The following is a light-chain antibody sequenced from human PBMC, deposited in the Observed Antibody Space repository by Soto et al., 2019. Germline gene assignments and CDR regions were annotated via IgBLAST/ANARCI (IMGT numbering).Light chain of an antibody. CDR1: NNDVGGYNY. J-gene: IGLJ1*01. CDR2: TVT. CDR3: CSYAGSSSYV. V-gene: IGLV2-11*01. Sequence: LTQPRSVSGSPGQSVTISCTGTNNDVGGYNYVSWYQQHPGKAPKLMIYTVTKRPSGVPYRFSGSKSDNTASLTISGLQADDEADYYCCSYAGSSSYVFGTGTKVTVL.